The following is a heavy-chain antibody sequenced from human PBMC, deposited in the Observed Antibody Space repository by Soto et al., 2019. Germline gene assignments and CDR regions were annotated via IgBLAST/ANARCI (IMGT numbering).Heavy chain of an antibody. CDR3: ASSKQWLVHYFDY. V-gene: IGHV3-33*01. CDR2: IWYDGGNK. J-gene: IGHJ4*02. Sequence: QVQLVESGGGVVQTGRSLRLSCAASGFTFSSYGMHWVRQAPGKGLEWVAVIWYDGGNKYYADSVKGRFTISRDNSKNTLYLQMNSLRAEDTAVYYCASSKQWLVHYFDYWGQGTLVTVSS. D-gene: IGHD6-19*01. CDR1: GFTFSSYG.